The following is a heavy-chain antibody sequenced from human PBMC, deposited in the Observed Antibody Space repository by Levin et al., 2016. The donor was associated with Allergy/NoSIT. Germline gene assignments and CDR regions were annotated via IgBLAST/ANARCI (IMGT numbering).Heavy chain of an antibody. D-gene: IGHD6-19*01. CDR1: GYSFNNYW. CDR3: ARQAVYTSARGGHDVFDI. J-gene: IGHJ3*02. Sequence: KVSCKGFGYSFNNYWIAWVRQMPGKGLEWMGIINPGDSETRYSPSFQGQVTISADKSISTAYLQWSSLKASDTAMYYCARQAVYTSARGGHDVFDIWGQGTMVTVSS. CDR2: INPGDSET. V-gene: IGHV5-51*01.